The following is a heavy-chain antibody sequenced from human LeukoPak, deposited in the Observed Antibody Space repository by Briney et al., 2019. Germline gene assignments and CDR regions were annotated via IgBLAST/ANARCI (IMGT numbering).Heavy chain of an antibody. CDR3: ARASSPYSGYDFSGWFDP. Sequence: GASVKVSCKASGGTFSSYAISWVRQAPGQGLEWMGGIIPIFGTANYAQKFQGRVTITADESTSTAYMELSSLRSEDTAVYYCARASSPYSGYDFSGWFDPWGQGTLVTVSS. V-gene: IGHV1-69*13. J-gene: IGHJ5*02. D-gene: IGHD5-12*01. CDR1: GGTFSSYA. CDR2: IIPIFGTA.